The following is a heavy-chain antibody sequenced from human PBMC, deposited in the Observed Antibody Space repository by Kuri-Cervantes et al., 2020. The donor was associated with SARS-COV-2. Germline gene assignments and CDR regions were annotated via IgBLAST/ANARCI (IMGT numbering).Heavy chain of an antibody. Sequence: SETLSLTCAVYGGSFSGYHWSWIRQPPGKGLEWIGEINHSGSTNYNPSLKSRVAISVDTSKNQFSLSLSSVTAADTAVYYCARGSAAFGGGGLVLSWFDPWGQGILVTVSS. D-gene: IGHD2-21*01. V-gene: IGHV4-34*01. CDR3: ARGSAAFGGGGLVLSWFDP. CDR2: INHSGST. CDR1: GGSFSGYH. J-gene: IGHJ5*02.